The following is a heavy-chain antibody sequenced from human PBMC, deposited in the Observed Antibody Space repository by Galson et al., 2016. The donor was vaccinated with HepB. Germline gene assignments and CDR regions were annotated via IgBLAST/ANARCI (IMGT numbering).Heavy chain of an antibody. CDR3: AACWQQPHSYGMDV. D-gene: IGHD6-13*01. J-gene: IGHJ6*02. CDR1: GFTFSRYG. CDR2: IWYDGSNK. Sequence: SLRLSCAASGFTFSRYGMHWVRQAPGKGLEWVAVIWYDGSNKYYADSVKGRFTISRDNSKNTLYLQMNSLRAEDKTVDYCAACWQQPHSYGMDVWGQGTTVTVSS. V-gene: IGHV3-33*01.